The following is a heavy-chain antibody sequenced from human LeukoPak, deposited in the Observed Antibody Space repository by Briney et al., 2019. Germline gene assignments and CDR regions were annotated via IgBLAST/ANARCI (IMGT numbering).Heavy chain of an antibody. CDR2: INSDGSST. D-gene: IGHD3-10*01. J-gene: IGHJ6*04. V-gene: IGHV3-74*01. CDR1: GFTFSSYW. CDR3: ARDLIVSGLLWFGELFSGYYGMDV. Sequence: GGSPRLSCAASGFTFSSYWMHWVRQAPGKGLVWVSRINSDGSSTSYADSVKGRFTISRDNAKNTLYLQMNSLRAEDTAVYYCARDLIVSGLLWFGELFSGYYGMDVWGKGTTVTVSS.